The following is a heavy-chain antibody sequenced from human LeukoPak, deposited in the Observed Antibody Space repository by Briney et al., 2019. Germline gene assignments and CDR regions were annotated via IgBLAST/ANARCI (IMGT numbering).Heavy chain of an antibody. CDR1: GFTFSSYS. CDR3: AREGEWAAGPYYYYGMYV. V-gene: IGHV3-21*01. CDR2: ISSSSSYI. Sequence: GGSLRLSCAASGFTFSSYSMNWVRQAPGKGLEWVSSISSSSSYIYYADPVKGRFTISRDNAKNSLYLQMNSLRAEDTAVYYCAREGEWAAGPYYYYGMYVWGQGTTVTVSS. D-gene: IGHD3-16*01. J-gene: IGHJ6*02.